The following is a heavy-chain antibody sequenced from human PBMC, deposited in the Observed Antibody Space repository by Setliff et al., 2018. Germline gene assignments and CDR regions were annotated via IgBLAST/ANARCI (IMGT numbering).Heavy chain of an antibody. D-gene: IGHD6-19*01. CDR1: PGSISRHY. J-gene: IGHJ6*03. Sequence: PSETLSLTCTVSPGSISRHYWSWFRQAPGKGLEWIGYRHDSGERDYNTSLGSRVTISVDTSKNQFSLNLTSVTAADTAVYYCARASSGWYSAYYYYMDVWGKGTTVTVSS. CDR2: RHDSGER. V-gene: IGHV4-59*08. CDR3: ARASSGWYSAYYYYMDV.